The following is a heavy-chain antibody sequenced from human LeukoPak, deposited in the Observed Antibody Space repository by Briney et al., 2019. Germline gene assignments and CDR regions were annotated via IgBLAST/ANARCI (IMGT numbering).Heavy chain of an antibody. Sequence: DSVKVSCKASGYTITNYGISWVRQAPGQGLEWMGWISGYNGKTNYAQMLQGRVIMTTDTSTSTAYMELRSLRSDDTAVYYCARDTGIAVAGAGDFDYWGQGTLVTVSS. J-gene: IGHJ4*02. D-gene: IGHD6-13*01. CDR1: GYTITNYG. CDR3: ARDTGIAVAGAGDFDY. CDR2: ISGYNGKT. V-gene: IGHV1-18*01.